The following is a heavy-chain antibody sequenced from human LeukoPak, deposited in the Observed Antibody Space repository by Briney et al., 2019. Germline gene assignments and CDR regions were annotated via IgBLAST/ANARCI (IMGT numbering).Heavy chain of an antibody. J-gene: IGHJ4*02. D-gene: IGHD4-17*01. CDR2: ITSGSSYI. CDR1: GFTFTSYT. V-gene: IGHV3-21*01. CDR3: AKTYGHFDD. Sequence: GGSLRLSCAASGFTFTSYTMNWVRQAPGKGLEWVSSITSGSSYIYYADSVKGRLTISRDNAKNSLYLQMTSLRVEDTAVYYCAKTYGHFDDWGQGTLVTVSS.